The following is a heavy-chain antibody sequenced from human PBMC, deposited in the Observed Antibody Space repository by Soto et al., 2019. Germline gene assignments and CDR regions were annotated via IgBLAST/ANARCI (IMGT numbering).Heavy chain of an antibody. CDR3: ARDSIPYSSSWYYFDY. CDR2: ISYDGSNK. J-gene: IGHJ4*02. D-gene: IGHD6-13*01. Sequence: QVQLVESGGGVVQPGRSLRLSCAASGFTFSSYAMHWVRQAPGKGLEWVAVISYDGSNKYYADSVKGRFTISRDNSKNTLYLQMNRLRAEDTAVYDCARDSIPYSSSWYYFDYWGQGTLVTVSS. CDR1: GFTFSSYA. V-gene: IGHV3-30-3*01.